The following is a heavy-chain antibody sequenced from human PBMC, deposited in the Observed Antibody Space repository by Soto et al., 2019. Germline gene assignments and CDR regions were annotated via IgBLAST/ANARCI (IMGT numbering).Heavy chain of an antibody. CDR1: RGTFSTYE. Sequence: QVQLVQSGAEVKKPGSSVKVSCKASRGTFSTYEISWVRQAPGQGLEWMGGIIPVFGTSKYAQKFQGRVTITADESTSTAYMELSSLRSEDTAVYYGARGGYCISNSCYVFDYWGQGTLVTVSS. V-gene: IGHV1-69*12. J-gene: IGHJ4*02. CDR3: ARGGYCISNSCYVFDY. CDR2: IIPVFGTS. D-gene: IGHD2-2*01.